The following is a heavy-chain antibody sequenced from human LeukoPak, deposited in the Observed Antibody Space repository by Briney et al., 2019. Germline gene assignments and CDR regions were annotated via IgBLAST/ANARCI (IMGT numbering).Heavy chain of an antibody. Sequence: SETLSLTCTVSGYSISSGYYWGWIRQPPGKGLEWIGSIYHSGSTYYNPSLKSRVTISVGTSKNQFSLKLSSVTAADTAVYYCARAVVFWSGYIDYWGQGTLVTVSS. D-gene: IGHD3-3*01. CDR3: ARAVVFWSGYIDY. V-gene: IGHV4-38-2*02. J-gene: IGHJ4*02. CDR2: IYHSGST. CDR1: GYSISSGYY.